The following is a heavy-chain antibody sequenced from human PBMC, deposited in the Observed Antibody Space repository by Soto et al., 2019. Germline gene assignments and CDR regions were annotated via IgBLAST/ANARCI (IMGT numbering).Heavy chain of an antibody. J-gene: IGHJ6*02. CDR1: GGSISSSNW. CDR3: ARDLFSSSRYYYYYGMDV. Sequence: SETLSLTCAVSGGSISSSNWLSWVRQPPGKGLEWIGEIYHSGSTNYNPSLKSRVTISVDKSKNQFSLKLSSVTAADTAVYYCARDLFSSSRYYYYYGMDVWGQGTTVTVSS. D-gene: IGHD6-6*01. CDR2: IYHSGST. V-gene: IGHV4-4*02.